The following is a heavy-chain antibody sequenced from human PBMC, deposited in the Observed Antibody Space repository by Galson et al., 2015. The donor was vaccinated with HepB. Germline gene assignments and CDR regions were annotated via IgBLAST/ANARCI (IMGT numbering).Heavy chain of an antibody. Sequence: ASGFTFTNYWMSWVRQAPGKGLEWVANIKQDGSEKYYVDSVKGRFTISRDNAKNSLYLQMNSLRAEDTAVYYCAREGGGVLTGTFGLDYWGQGTLVTVSS. CDR2: IKQDGSEK. J-gene: IGHJ4*02. D-gene: IGHD1-7*01. CDR1: GFTFTNYW. V-gene: IGHV3-7*01. CDR3: AREGGGVLTGTFGLDY.